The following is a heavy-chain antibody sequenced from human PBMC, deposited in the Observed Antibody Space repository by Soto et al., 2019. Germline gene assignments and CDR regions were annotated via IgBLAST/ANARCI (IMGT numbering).Heavy chain of an antibody. J-gene: IGHJ4*02. CDR2: INPNNGGT. CDR3: ARALPRTVLGFDY. V-gene: IGHV1-2*02. Sequence: QVQLVQSGAEVKRPGASVKVSCKASGYTCTDTFIHWLRQTPGQRPEWMGWINPNNGGTHFARKFQGRVTLTRDTSITTAYMELVGLESDDAAFCFCARALPRTVLGFDYWGQGTLVTVSS. CDR1: GYTCTDTF. D-gene: IGHD1-1*01.